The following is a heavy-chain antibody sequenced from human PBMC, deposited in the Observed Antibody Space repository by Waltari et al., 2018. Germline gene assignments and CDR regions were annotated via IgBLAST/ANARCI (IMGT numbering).Heavy chain of an antibody. CDR3: ASTPGDIVVVVAATPAEYFQH. Sequence: QGLEWMGGIIPIFGTANYAQKFQGRVTITADESTSTAYMELSSLRSEDTAVYYCASTPGDIVVVVAATPAEYFQHWGQGTLVTVSS. CDR2: IIPIFGTA. J-gene: IGHJ1*01. D-gene: IGHD2-15*01. V-gene: IGHV1-69*01.